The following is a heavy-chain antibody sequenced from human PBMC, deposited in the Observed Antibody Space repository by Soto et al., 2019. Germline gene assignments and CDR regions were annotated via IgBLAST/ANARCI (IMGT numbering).Heavy chain of an antibody. CDR2: ISTSSTYT. CDR3: SRDLAWKRRKVVRYYYGMAI. CDR1: GFTFSDYY. J-gene: IGHJ6*02. V-gene: IGHV3-11*06. Sequence: QVLLVESGGGLVKPGGSLRLSCAASGFTFSDYYMSWVRQAPGKGLEWVSYISTSSTYTSYADSVKGRFTISRDNAKNSLYLPMDSLRAEDTAVYYCSRDLAWKRRKVVRYYYGMAIWGQGTTVNVAS. D-gene: IGHD2-15*01.